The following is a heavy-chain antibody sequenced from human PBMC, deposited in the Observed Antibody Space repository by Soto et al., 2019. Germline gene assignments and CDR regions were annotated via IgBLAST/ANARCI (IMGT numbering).Heavy chain of an antibody. CDR2: IYYSGST. CDR1: GGSMSSSSTYY. J-gene: IGHJ6*02. V-gene: IGHV4-39*01. Sequence: SETLSLTCTVSGGSMSSSSTYYWGWMRQPPGKGLEWIGSIYYSGSTYYNPSLKSRVTISVDTSKNQFSLKLSSVTAADTAVYYCARRLYYDSSGFEGGGVDVWGQGTTVTVSS. D-gene: IGHD3-22*01. CDR3: ARRLYYDSSGFEGGGVDV.